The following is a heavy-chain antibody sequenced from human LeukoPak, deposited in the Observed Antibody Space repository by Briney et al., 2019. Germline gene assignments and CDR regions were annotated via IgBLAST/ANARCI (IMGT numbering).Heavy chain of an antibody. CDR3: AKDHCSGGSCYYFDY. D-gene: IGHD2-15*01. V-gene: IGHV3-74*03. J-gene: IGHJ4*02. CDR2: INEDGTDS. Sequence: GGSLRLSCTASGFTFSGHWIHWVRQAPGRGLVWVSRINEDGTDSMYAESVKGRFTISRDNAKNTVYLQMNSLRAEDTAVYYCAKDHCSGGSCYYFDYWGQGTLVTVSS. CDR1: GFTFSGHW.